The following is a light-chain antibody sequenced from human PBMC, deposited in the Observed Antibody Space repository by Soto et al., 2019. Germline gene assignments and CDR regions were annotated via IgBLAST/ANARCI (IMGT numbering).Light chain of an antibody. V-gene: IGKV1-9*01. J-gene: IGKJ2*01. CDR1: QAISSS. CDR3: QHLNDYRYT. CDR2: AAS. Sequence: DLQLTQSPSFLSASVGDRVTITCRASQAISSSLAWYQHNPGKAPKLLIYAASTLQNGVPSSFSGSGSGTEFTLTISCLQPEDFATYYCQHLNDYRYTFGQGTKVEIK.